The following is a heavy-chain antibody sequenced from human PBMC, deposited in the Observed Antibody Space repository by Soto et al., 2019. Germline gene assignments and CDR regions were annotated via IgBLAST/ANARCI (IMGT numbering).Heavy chain of an antibody. V-gene: IGHV4-59*01. CDR1: GGSISSYY. Sequence: SETLSLTCTVSGGSISSYYWSWIRQPPGKGLEWIGYIYYSGSTNYNPSLKSRVTISINRTENQFSLKLNSVTAADTAVYYCARRRDGYTGVWFDPWGQGTLVTVSS. CDR3: ARRRDGYTGVWFDP. CDR2: IYYSGST. J-gene: IGHJ5*02. D-gene: IGHD5-12*01.